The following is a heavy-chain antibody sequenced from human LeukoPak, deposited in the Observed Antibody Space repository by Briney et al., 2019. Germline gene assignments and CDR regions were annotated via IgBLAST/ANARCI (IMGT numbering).Heavy chain of an antibody. D-gene: IGHD4-17*01. CDR3: ARGDYETYYFDY. CDR2: ISGSGGST. CDR1: GFTFSSYA. J-gene: IGHJ4*02. V-gene: IGHV3-23*01. Sequence: GGSLRLSCAASGFTFSSYAMSWVRQAPGKGLEWVSAISGSGGSTYYADSVKGRFTISRDNAKNSLYLQMNSLRAEDTALYYCARGDYETYYFDYWGQGTLVTVSS.